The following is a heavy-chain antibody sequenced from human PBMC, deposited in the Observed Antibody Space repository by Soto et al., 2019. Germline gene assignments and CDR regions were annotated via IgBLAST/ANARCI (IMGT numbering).Heavy chain of an antibody. V-gene: IGHV4-59*01. D-gene: IGHD6-13*01. J-gene: IGHJ2*01. CDR2: IYYSGRT. CDR1: GGSISSYY. Sequence: QVQLQESGPGLVNPSETLSLTCTVSGGSISSYYWSWIRQPPGKGLEWIGYIYYSGRTNYNPSLKSRVTISVDLSKNQFARKLTSVTAADAAVYYCARDRSSWSYWYFGLWGRGTLVTVSS. CDR3: ARDRSSWSYWYFGL.